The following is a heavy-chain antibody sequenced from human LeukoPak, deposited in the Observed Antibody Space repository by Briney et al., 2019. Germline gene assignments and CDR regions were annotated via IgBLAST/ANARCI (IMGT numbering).Heavy chain of an antibody. CDR1: GGSISSYY. J-gene: IGHJ5*02. V-gene: IGHV4-59*08. D-gene: IGHD3-10*01. Sequence: PSETLSLTCTVSGGSISSYYWSWIRQPPGKGLEWIGYIYYSGSTNYNPSLESRVTISVDTSKNQFSLKLSSVTAADTAVYYCARHYGSGSYPDNWFDPWGQGTLVTVSS. CDR2: IYYSGST. CDR3: ARHYGSGSYPDNWFDP.